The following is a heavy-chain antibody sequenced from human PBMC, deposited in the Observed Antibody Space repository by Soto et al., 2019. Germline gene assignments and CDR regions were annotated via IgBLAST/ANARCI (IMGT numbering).Heavy chain of an antibody. V-gene: IGHV4-39*01. CDR3: ARQGPHGANWVRYFDS. CDR2: IYYSGST. CDR1: GGSISSSSYY. Sequence: QLQLQESGPGLVKPSETLSLTCTVSGGSISSSSYYWGWIRQPPGKGLEWIGSIYYSGSTYYNPSLKSRVTISVDTSKNQVSLKLSSVTAADTAVYYCARQGPHGANWVRYFDSWGQGTLVTVSS. D-gene: IGHD7-27*01. J-gene: IGHJ4*02.